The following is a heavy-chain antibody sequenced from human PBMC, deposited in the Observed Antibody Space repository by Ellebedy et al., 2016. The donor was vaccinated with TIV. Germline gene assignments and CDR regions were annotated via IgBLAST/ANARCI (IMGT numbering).Heavy chain of an antibody. CDR3: ARERRTLGGFDAFDL. V-gene: IGHV3-13*04. CDR2: IGTVDDT. CDR1: GLTLRRSD. J-gene: IGHJ3*01. D-gene: IGHD6-25*01. Sequence: GESLKISXVVSGLTLRRSDMSWVRHTEGEGLEWVASIGTVDDTDYQDSVKGRFIISRDIARNSLYLQMNSLRAGDTAIYYCARERRTLGGFDAFDLWGQGTTVTVSS.